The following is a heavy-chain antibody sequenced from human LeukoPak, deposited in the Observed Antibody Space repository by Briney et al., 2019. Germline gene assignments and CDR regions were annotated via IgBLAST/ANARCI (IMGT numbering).Heavy chain of an antibody. CDR2: ISSSSSYI. Sequence: GGSLRLSCAASGFTFSSYSMNWVRQAPGKGLEWVSSISSSSSYIYYADSVKGRFTISRDNAKNSLYLQMNSLRAEDTAVYYCARRDGAYSHPYDYWGQGTLVTVSS. V-gene: IGHV3-21*04. CDR3: ARRDGAYSHPYDY. D-gene: IGHD4-23*01. CDR1: GFTFSSYS. J-gene: IGHJ4*02.